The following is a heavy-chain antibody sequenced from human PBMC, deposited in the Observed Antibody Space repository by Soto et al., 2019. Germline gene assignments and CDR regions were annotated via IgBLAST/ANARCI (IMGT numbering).Heavy chain of an antibody. Sequence: EVQLVESGGGLVQPGGSLRLSCAASGFTFSSYWMHWVRQAPGKGLVWVSRINSDGSSTSYADSVKGRFTISRDNAKNTLYLQMNSLRAEDTAVYYCAKTGHYYGDYVDAFDIWGQGTIVTVSS. D-gene: IGHD4-17*01. J-gene: IGHJ3*02. V-gene: IGHV3-74*01. CDR2: INSDGSST. CDR1: GFTFSSYW. CDR3: AKTGHYYGDYVDAFDI.